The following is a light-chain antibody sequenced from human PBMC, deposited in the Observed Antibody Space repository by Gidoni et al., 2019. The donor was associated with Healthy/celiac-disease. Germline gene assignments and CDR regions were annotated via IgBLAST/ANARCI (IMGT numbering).Light chain of an antibody. CDR1: QSINSY. Sequence: DIQMTHSPSSLSASVGDRVTITFRESQSINSYLYWYQQKPGKAPKLLIYAASSLQSGVPSRFSGSRSVTDFTLTISSLQAEDFANYYCQQSYSTQYTFGQGTKLEIK. CDR2: AAS. V-gene: IGKV1-39*01. CDR3: QQSYSTQYT. J-gene: IGKJ2*01.